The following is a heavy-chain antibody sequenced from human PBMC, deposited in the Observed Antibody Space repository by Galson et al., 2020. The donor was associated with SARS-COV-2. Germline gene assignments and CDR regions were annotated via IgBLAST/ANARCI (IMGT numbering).Heavy chain of an antibody. CDR1: GGSVSSGDYY. D-gene: IGHD3-3*01. V-gene: IGHV4-30-4*01. CDR2: IYYSGST. Sequence: SETLSLTCTVSGGSVSSGDYYWSWIRQPPGKGLDWLGYIYYSGSTYYNPSLKSRVTISLDPSKNQFSLKLTSVTAADTAVYYCATLKTPSNYDCWSGPVEYVQDWGQGTLVTVSS. J-gene: IGHJ1*01. CDR3: ATLKTPSNYDCWSGPVEYVQD.